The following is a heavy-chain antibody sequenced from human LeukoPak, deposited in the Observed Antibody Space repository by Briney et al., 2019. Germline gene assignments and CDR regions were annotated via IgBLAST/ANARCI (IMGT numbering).Heavy chain of an antibody. J-gene: IGHJ4*02. CDR2: ISAYNGIT. Sequence: GASVKVSCKASGYTFTSYGISWVRQAPGQGLEWMGWISAYNGITNYAQKLQGRVTMTADKSTSTAYMELSSLRSDDTAVYYCARDSDIAHYWGQGTLVTVSS. CDR3: ARDSDIAHY. D-gene: IGHD2-15*01. V-gene: IGHV1-18*01. CDR1: GYTFTSYG.